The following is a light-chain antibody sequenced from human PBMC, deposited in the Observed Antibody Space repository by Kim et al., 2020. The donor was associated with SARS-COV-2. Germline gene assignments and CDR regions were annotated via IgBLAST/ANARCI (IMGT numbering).Light chain of an antibody. V-gene: IGKV3-15*01. CDR2: DAT. Sequence: SPGERATLSCRASQTINNKLVWYQQKPGQAPRLLIYDATTRATGVPARFIGSGSETDFTLTISSLQSEDFAVYYCQRSHDWPPLTFGQGTKVDIK. J-gene: IGKJ1*01. CDR1: QTINNK. CDR3: QRSHDWPPLT.